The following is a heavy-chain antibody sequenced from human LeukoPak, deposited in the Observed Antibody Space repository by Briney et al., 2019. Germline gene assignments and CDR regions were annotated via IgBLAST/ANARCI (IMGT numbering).Heavy chain of an antibody. D-gene: IGHD3-9*01. V-gene: IGHV3-74*01. CDR1: GFTFSTYL. Sequence: PGGSLRLSCAASGFTFSTYLMHWVRQVPGKGLVWVSRVNREGTTSAYADSVKGRFTISRDNDKNTLYLQMNSLRVEDTAVYYCARDVDWILFDYWGQGTLVTVSS. J-gene: IGHJ4*02. CDR3: ARDVDWILFDY. CDR2: VNREGTTS.